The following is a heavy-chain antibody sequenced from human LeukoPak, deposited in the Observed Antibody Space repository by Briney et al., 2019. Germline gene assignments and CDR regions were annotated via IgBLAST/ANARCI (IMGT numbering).Heavy chain of an antibody. CDR3: ARVGGYSYGLVDY. D-gene: IGHD5-18*01. CDR2: IKQDGSEK. J-gene: IGHJ4*02. V-gene: IGHV3-7*03. Sequence: GGSLRLSCAASGFTFRSYWMSWVRQAPGKGLEWVANIKQDGSEKYYVDSVKGRFTISRDNAKNSLYLQMNSLKAEDTAVYYCARVGGYSYGLVDYWGQGTLVTVSS. CDR1: GFTFRSYW.